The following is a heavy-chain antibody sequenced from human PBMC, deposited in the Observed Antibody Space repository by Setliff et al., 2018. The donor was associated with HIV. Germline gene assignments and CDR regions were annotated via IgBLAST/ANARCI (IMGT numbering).Heavy chain of an antibody. CDR1: GFTFSAHQ. D-gene: IGHD3-3*01. Sequence: GGSLRLSCAASGFTFSAHQMSWVRQPPGKGLEWVANIKADGTDKYYVDSVKGRFAISRDNSKNSLYLQMNSLRAEDTAVYYCARGNFGAAIRLQAFDLWGRGTKVTVS. V-gene: IGHV3-7*04. J-gene: IGHJ3*01. CDR3: ARGNFGAAIRLQAFDL. CDR2: IKADGTDK.